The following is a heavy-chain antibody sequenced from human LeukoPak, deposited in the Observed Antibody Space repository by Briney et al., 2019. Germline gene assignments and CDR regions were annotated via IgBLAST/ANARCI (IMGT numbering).Heavy chain of an antibody. CDR3: ARGPTTLSRGRFDY. CDR1: GGSFSGYY. Sequence: SETLSLTYAVYGGSFSGYYWSWIRQPPGKGLEWIGEINHSGSTNYNPSLKSRVTISVDTSKNQFSLKLSSVTAADTAVYYCARGPTTLSRGRFDYWGQGTLVTVSS. CDR2: INHSGST. D-gene: IGHD3-10*01. J-gene: IGHJ4*02. V-gene: IGHV4-34*01.